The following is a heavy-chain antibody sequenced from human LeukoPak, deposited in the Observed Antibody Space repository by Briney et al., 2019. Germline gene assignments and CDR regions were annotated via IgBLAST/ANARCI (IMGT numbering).Heavy chain of an antibody. Sequence: ASVKVSCKASGGTFSSYAISWVRQAPGQGLEWTGGIIPIFGTANYAQKFQGRVTITADKSTSTAYMELSSLRSEDTAVYYCARDEADIVVVPAATSHAFDIWGQGTMVTVSS. CDR2: IIPIFGTA. CDR3: ARDEADIVVVPAATSHAFDI. J-gene: IGHJ3*02. V-gene: IGHV1-69*06. CDR1: GGTFSSYA. D-gene: IGHD2-2*01.